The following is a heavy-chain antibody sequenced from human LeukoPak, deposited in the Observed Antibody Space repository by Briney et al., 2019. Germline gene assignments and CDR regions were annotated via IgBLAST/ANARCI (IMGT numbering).Heavy chain of an antibody. CDR1: GGSISSYY. CDR3: ARKRMIVVKYFDY. CDR2: IYYSGST. Sequence: SETLSLTCTVSGGSISSYYWSWIRQPPGKGLEWIGYIYYSGSTNYNPSLKSRVTISVDTSKNQFSLKLSSVTAADTAVYYCARKRMIVVKYFDYWGQGTLVTVSS. V-gene: IGHV4-59*08. J-gene: IGHJ4*02. D-gene: IGHD3-22*01.